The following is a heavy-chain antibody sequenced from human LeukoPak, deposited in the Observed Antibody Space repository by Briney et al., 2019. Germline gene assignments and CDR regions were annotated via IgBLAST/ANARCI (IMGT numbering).Heavy chain of an antibody. CDR3: ATVLMADAFDI. D-gene: IGHD5-24*01. V-gene: IGHV1-69*04. Sequence: ASVKVSCKASGGTFSSYAISWVRQAPGQGLEWMGRIIPILGIANYAQKFQGRVTITADKSTSTAYMELSSLRSEDTAVYYCATVLMADAFDIWGQGTMVTVSS. J-gene: IGHJ3*02. CDR1: GGTFSSYA. CDR2: IIPILGIA.